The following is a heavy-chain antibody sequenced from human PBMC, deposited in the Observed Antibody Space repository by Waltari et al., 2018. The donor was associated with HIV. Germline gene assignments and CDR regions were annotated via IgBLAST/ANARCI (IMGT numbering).Heavy chain of an antibody. V-gene: IGHV3-7*01. Sequence: EVQLVESGGGLVQPGGSLRLSCAASGFTFSSYWMNWVRQAPGKGLEWVANIKHDGSEKYYVDSVKGRFTMSRDNARNSLYLQMNSLRVEDTAVYYCARYRRLREDNPHAFDTWGQGTVVTVSS. J-gene: IGHJ3*02. CDR1: GFTFSSYW. D-gene: IGHD1-20*01. CDR2: IKHDGSEK. CDR3: ARYRRLREDNPHAFDT.